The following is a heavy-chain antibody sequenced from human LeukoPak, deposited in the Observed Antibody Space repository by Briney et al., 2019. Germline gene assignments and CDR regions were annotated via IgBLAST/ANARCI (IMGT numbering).Heavy chain of an antibody. V-gene: IGHV1-18*01. D-gene: IGHD6-19*01. CDR1: GYTFTSYG. CDR2: ISPYNGNT. J-gene: IGHJ4*02. CDR3: ARDSLADSSDWYSLDY. Sequence: ASVKVSCKASGYTFTSYGMSWVRQTPGQGLEWMGWISPYNGNTNYAQKLQGRVTMTTDTSTSTAYMELRSLRSDDTAVYYCARDSLADSSDWYSLDYWGQGTLVTVSS.